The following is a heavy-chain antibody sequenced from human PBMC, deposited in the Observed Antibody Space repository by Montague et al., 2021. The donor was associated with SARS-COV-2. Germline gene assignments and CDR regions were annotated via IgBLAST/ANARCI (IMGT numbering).Heavy chain of an antibody. CDR3: AIDDQYCTNGVCYTGNWFDP. CDR1: GDSVSSNSAA. J-gene: IGHJ5*02. Sequence: CAISGDSVSSNSAAWNWIRQSPSRGLEWLGRTYYRSKWYNDYAVSVKSRITINPDTSKNQFSLQLNSVTPEDTAVYYCAIDDQYCTNGVCYTGNWFDPWGQGTLVTVSS. D-gene: IGHD2-8*01. CDR2: TYYRSKWYN. V-gene: IGHV6-1*01.